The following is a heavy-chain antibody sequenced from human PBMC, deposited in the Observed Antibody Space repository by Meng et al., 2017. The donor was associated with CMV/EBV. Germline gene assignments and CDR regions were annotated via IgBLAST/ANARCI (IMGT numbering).Heavy chain of an antibody. J-gene: IGHJ5*02. CDR1: GYTFTGYY. CDR2: SNPNSGGT. V-gene: IGHV1-2*02. CDR3: AINTCSSTSCYVMGGWFDP. Sequence: ASVKVSCKASGYTFTGYYMHWVRQAPGQGLEWMGWSNPNSGGTNYAQKFQGRVTMTRDTSISTAYMELSRLRSDDTAVYYCAINTCSSTSCYVMGGWFDPWGQGTLVTVSS. D-gene: IGHD2-2*01.